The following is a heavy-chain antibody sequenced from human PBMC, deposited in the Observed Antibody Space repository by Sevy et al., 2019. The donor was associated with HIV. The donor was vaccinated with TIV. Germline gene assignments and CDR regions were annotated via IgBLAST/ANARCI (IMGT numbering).Heavy chain of an antibody. J-gene: IGHJ6*02. V-gene: IGHV3-7*03. CDR2: IKKDGSEK. D-gene: IGHD2-2*01. CDR3: ARDCSSTSCLWGMDV. CDR1: GFTFSNYW. Sequence: GGSLRLSCAASGFTFSNYWMSWVRQAPGKGLEWVANIKKDGSEKYYVDSVKGRFTISRDNAKNSQYLQMNSLRAEDTAVYYCARDCSSTSCLWGMDVWGQGTTVTVSS.